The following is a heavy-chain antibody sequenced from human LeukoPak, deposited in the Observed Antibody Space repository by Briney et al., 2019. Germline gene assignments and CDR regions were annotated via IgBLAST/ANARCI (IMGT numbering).Heavy chain of an antibody. CDR1: GGSISSSSYY. CDR2: IYYSGST. V-gene: IGHV4-39*01. D-gene: IGHD4-23*01. Sequence: TSETLSLTCTVSGGSISSSSYYWGWIRQPPGKGLEWIGSIYYSGSTYYNPSLKSRVTISVDTSKNQFSLKLSSVTAADTAVYYCARRHDYGGNTFGYWGQGTLVTVSS. J-gene: IGHJ4*02. CDR3: ARRHDYGGNTFGY.